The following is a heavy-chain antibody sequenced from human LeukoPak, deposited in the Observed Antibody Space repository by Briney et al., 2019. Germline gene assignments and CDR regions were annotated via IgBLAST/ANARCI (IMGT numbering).Heavy chain of an antibody. Sequence: GESLKISCKGSGFSFTKYWIGWVRQMPGKGLEWMGIIYPGDSDTRYSPSFQGQVTISADKSISTAYLQWSSLKASDTAMYYCARPPANYYDSSGYYYFDYWGQGTLVTVSS. V-gene: IGHV5-51*01. D-gene: IGHD3-22*01. J-gene: IGHJ4*02. CDR1: GFSFTKYW. CDR3: ARPPANYYDSSGYYYFDY. CDR2: IYPGDSDT.